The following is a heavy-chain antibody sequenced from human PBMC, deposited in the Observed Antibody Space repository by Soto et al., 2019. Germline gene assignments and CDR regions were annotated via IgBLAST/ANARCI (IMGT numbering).Heavy chain of an antibody. CDR2: IFSSGSP. CDR3: ARVAGISYYNHMDA. Sequence: SETLSLTCTVSGGSISSYYWSWIRLPPGGGLEWIGYIFSSGSPNYNPSLRSRVTMSVETSNNQFSLKMSSVTAADTAVYYCARVAGISYYNHMDAWGKGTTVTVSS. D-gene: IGHD1-20*01. J-gene: IGHJ6*03. V-gene: IGHV4-59*01. CDR1: GGSISSYY.